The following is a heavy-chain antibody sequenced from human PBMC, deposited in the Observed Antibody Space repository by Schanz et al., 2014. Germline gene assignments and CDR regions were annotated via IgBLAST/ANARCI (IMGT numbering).Heavy chain of an antibody. CDR3: ARDPNSVNELDY. CDR1: GFTFSDHW. J-gene: IGHJ4*02. D-gene: IGHD5-12*01. V-gene: IGHV3-7*03. Sequence: EVQLVESGGALVQPGGSLRLSCSASGFTFSDHWMSWVRQAPGKGLEWVANIKGDSSVKAYVDSVRGRFTLSRDNVKNSVYLQMNSLRVADTDVYSCARDPNSVNELDYWGQGTLVTVSS. CDR2: IKGDSSVK.